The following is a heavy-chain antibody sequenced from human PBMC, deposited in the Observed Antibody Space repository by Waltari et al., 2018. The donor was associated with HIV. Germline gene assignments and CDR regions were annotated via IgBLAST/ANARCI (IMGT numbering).Heavy chain of an antibody. CDR2: INHSGRT. Sequence: QVQLQQWGAGLLKPSETLSLTCAVYGGSFSGYYWSWIRQPPGKGLEWIGEINHSGRTNFNPSLKSRVTISVDTSKNQFSLKLSSVTAADTAVYYCARHRTSAYDYVWGSYRYSYYFDYWGQGTLVTVSS. CDR3: ARHRTSAYDYVWGSYRYSYYFDY. CDR1: GGSFSGYY. J-gene: IGHJ4*02. D-gene: IGHD3-16*02. V-gene: IGHV4-34*01.